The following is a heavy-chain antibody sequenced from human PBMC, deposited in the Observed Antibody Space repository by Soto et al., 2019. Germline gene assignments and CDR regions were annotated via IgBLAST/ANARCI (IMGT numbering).Heavy chain of an antibody. V-gene: IGHV4-31*03. J-gene: IGHJ4*02. CDR1: GGSISSGGYY. D-gene: IGHD3-22*01. CDR3: ARLLNYDSSGYYYGAIFDY. CDR2: IYYSGST. Sequence: QVQLQESGPGLVKPSQTLSLTCTVSGGSISSGGYYWSWTRQHPGKGLEWIGYIYYSGSTYYNPSLKSRVTISVDTSKNQFSLKLSSVTAADTAVYYCARLLNYDSSGYYYGAIFDYWGQGTLVTVSS.